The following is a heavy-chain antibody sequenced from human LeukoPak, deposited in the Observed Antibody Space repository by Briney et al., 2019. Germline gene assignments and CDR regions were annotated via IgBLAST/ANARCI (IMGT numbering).Heavy chain of an antibody. J-gene: IGHJ6*03. V-gene: IGHV4-4*07. CDR1: GGSISIYN. D-gene: IGHD3-10*01. CDR3: ARVVASYRNYYYMDV. Sequence: PSETLSLTCAVSGGSISIYNWSWIRQPAGKGLEWIGRMYTSGTITYDPSLKSRVTMPVDTSMNHFSLKLSSVTAADTAVYYCARVVASYRNYYYMDVWGKGTTVTVSS. CDR2: MYTSGTI.